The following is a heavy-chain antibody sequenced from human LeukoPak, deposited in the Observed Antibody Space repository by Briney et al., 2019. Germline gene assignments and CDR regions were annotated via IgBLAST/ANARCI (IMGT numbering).Heavy chain of an antibody. CDR2: IIPIFGTA. Sequence: SVKVSCKASGGTFSSYAISWVRQAPGQGLEWMGGIIPIFGTANYAQKFQGRVTMTEDTSTDTAYMELSSLRSEDTAVYYCGSYGSGSYTEYFQHWGQGTLVTVSS. V-gene: IGHV1-69*06. D-gene: IGHD3-10*01. CDR1: GGTFSSYA. J-gene: IGHJ1*01. CDR3: GSYGSGSYTEYFQH.